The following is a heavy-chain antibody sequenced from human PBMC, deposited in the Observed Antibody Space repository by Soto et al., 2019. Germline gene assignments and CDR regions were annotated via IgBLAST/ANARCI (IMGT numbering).Heavy chain of an antibody. CDR2: IIPILGIA. Sequence: ASVKVSCKASGGTFSSYTISWVRQAPGQGLEWMGRIIPILGIANYAQKFQGRVTITADKSTSTAYMELSSLRSEDTAVYYCASILRYFDWLLRDDAFDIWGQGTMVTVSS. CDR1: GGTFSSYT. V-gene: IGHV1-69*02. D-gene: IGHD3-9*01. CDR3: ASILRYFDWLLRDDAFDI. J-gene: IGHJ3*02.